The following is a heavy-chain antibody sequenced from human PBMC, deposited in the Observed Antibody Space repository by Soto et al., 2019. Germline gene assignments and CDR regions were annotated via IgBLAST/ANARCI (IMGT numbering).Heavy chain of an antibody. Sequence: SETLSLTCTVSGGSISSGGYYWSWIRQHPGKGLEWIGYIYYSGSTYYNPSLKSRVTISVDTSKNQFSLKLSSVTAADTAVYYCARDRVGWFGELSPGCFDPWGQGTLVTVSS. V-gene: IGHV4-31*03. CDR2: IYYSGST. D-gene: IGHD3-10*01. CDR3: ARDRVGWFGELSPGCFDP. J-gene: IGHJ5*02. CDR1: GGSISSGGYY.